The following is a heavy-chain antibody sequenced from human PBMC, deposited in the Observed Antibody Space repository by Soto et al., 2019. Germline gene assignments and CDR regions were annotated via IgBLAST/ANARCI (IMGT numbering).Heavy chain of an antibody. CDR1: GFTFSNHA. Sequence: QVQLVESGGGVVQPGRSLRLSCAASGFTFSNHAMHWVRQAPGKGLEWVAFIYYDGSTKYYADSVKGRFSISRDNSKNTLYLQMNSLRAEDTAVYYCAGLAATAPGYGMDVWGQGTTVTVSS. D-gene: IGHD6-13*01. J-gene: IGHJ6*02. CDR3: AGLAATAPGYGMDV. V-gene: IGHV3-30-3*01. CDR2: IYYDGSTK.